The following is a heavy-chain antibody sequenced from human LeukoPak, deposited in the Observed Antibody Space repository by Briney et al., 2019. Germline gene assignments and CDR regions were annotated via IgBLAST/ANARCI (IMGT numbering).Heavy chain of an antibody. Sequence: GGSLRLSCAASGFTFSSYAMHWVRQAPGKGLEWVAVISYDGSNKYYADSVKGRFTISRDNSKNTLYPQMNSLRAEDTAVYYCAKAVGSISWSFDYWGQGTLVTVSS. CDR1: GFTFSSYA. D-gene: IGHD6-13*01. J-gene: IGHJ4*02. CDR3: AKAVGSISWSFDY. CDR2: ISYDGSNK. V-gene: IGHV3-30-3*01.